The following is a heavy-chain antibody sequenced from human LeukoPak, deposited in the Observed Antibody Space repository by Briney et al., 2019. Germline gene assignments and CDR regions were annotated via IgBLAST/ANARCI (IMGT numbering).Heavy chain of an antibody. J-gene: IGHJ4*02. CDR3: ARDKGPLDY. V-gene: IGHV3-64*01. CDR2: ISSNGGST. CDR1: GFTFSSYA. Sequence: GGTLRLSCAASGFTFSSYAMHWVRQAPGKGLEYVSAISSNGGSTYYANSVKGRFTISRDNSKNTLYLQMGSLRAEDMAVYYCARDKGPLDYWGQGTLVTVSS.